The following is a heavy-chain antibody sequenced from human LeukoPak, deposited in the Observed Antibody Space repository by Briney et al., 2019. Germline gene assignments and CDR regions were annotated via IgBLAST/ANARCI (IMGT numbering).Heavy chain of an antibody. CDR1: GYTFTSYY. D-gene: IGHD5-12*01. CDR3: ARGYSGYHYYYYYMDV. Sequence: GASVKVSCKASGYTFTSYYMHWVRQAPGQGLEWMGIINPSGGSTSYAQKFQGRVTMTRDMSTSTVYMELSSLRSGDTAVYYCARGYSGYHYYYYYMDVWGKGTTVTISS. V-gene: IGHV1-46*01. CDR2: INPSGGST. J-gene: IGHJ6*03.